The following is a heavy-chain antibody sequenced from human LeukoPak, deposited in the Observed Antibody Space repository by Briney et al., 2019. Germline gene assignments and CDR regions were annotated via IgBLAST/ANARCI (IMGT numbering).Heavy chain of an antibody. J-gene: IGHJ4*02. CDR3: ARHGSSAGDY. V-gene: IGHV5-51*01. CDR2: IYPDDSET. CDR1: GYRFTTDY. D-gene: IGHD6-6*01. Sequence: GESLKISCKASGYRFTTDYIGWVRQMPGKGLEWMGIIYPDDSETNYSPSFQGQVTISADKSISTAYLQWSSLKASDTAMYYCARHGSSAGDYWGQGTLVTVSS.